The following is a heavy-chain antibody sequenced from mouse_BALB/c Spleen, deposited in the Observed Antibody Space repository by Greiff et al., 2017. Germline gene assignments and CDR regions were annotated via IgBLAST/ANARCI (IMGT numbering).Heavy chain of an antibody. Sequence: VQLKESGPGLVKPSQSLSLTCTVTGYSITSDYAWNWIRQFPGNKLEWMGYISYSGSTSYNPSLKSRISITLDTSKNQFFLQLNSVTTEDTATYYCARGDYPEFWAYWGQGTLVTVSA. D-gene: IGHD2-4*01. V-gene: IGHV3-2*02. CDR3: ARGDYPEFWAY. J-gene: IGHJ3*01. CDR2: ISYSGST. CDR1: GYSITSDYA.